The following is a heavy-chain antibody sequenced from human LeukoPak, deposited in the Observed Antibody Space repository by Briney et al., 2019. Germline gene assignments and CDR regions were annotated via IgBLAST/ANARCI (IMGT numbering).Heavy chain of an antibody. CDR3: ARGSAGYSSSWYVRRAFDI. V-gene: IGHV4-39*07. CDR2: INHSGST. D-gene: IGHD6-13*01. J-gene: IGHJ3*02. CDR1: GGSISSSSYY. Sequence: PSETLSLTCTVSGGSISSSSYYWGWIRQPPGKGLEWIGEINHSGSTNYNPSLKSRVTISVDTSKNQFSLKLSSVTAADTAVYYCARGSAGYSSSWYVRRAFDIWGQGTMVTVSS.